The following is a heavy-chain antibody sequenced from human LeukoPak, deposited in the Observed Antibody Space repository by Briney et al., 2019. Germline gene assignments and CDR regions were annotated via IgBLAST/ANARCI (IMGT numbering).Heavy chain of an antibody. CDR3: ARSLSSSWYVGAFDI. V-gene: IGHV3-30*04. Sequence: TGGSLRLSCAASGFTLSSYSMHWVRQAPGKGLEWVAVISYDGSNKYYADSVKGRFTISRDNSKNTLYLQMNSLRAEDTAVYYCARSLSSSWYVGAFDIWGQGTMVTVSS. CDR1: GFTLSSYS. J-gene: IGHJ3*02. D-gene: IGHD6-13*01. CDR2: ISYDGSNK.